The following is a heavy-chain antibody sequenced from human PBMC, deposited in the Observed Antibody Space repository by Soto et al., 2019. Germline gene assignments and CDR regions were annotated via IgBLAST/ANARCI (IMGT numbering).Heavy chain of an antibody. D-gene: IGHD2-2*01. Sequence: LRLSCAASGFTFSSYAMSWVRQAPGKGLGGVSGISGGGGSTYYADSVKGRFTISRDNSKNTLYLQMNSLRVADTAVYYCAKDSAPYPAAHYYWGQGTLVTVSS. CDR2: ISGGGGST. J-gene: IGHJ4*02. CDR1: GFTFSSYA. V-gene: IGHV3-23*01. CDR3: AKDSAPYPAAHYY.